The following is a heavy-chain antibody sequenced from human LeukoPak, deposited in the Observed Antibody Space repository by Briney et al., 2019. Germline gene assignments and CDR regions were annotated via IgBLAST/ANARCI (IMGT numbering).Heavy chain of an antibody. CDR2: IKQDGSEK. V-gene: IGHV3-7*01. Sequence: PGGSLRLSCAASGCTFSSYWMSWVRQAQGEGLEWVANIKQDGSEKYYVDSVKGRFTISSYNAMNSLYLQMNSLRAEDTAVYYYARAGVTYYDFWSVYPYYMDVWGKGTSVTVSS. CDR3: ARAGVTYYDFWSVYPYYMDV. J-gene: IGHJ6*03. CDR1: GCTFSSYW. D-gene: IGHD3-3*01.